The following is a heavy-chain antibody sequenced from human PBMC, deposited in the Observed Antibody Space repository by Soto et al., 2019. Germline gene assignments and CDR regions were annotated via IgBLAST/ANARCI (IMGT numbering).Heavy chain of an antibody. CDR3: ARRLPTGTFDV. J-gene: IGHJ4*02. V-gene: IGHV2-5*01. Sequence: QITLKESGPTLVKPTQTLTLTCTFSGFSLSTSGMGVVWIRQPPGKALEWLALIYWNNAKHYNPSLTSRLSXAXXTSKDQVVLTLTNMDPVDTATYYCARRLPTGTFDVWGQGALVTVSS. D-gene: IGHD1-1*01. CDR2: IYWNNAK. CDR1: GFSLSTSGMG.